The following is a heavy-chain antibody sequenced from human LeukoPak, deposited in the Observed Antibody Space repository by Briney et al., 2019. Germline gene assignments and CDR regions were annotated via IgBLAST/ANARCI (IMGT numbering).Heavy chain of an antibody. CDR1: GYTFTGYY. CDR2: IDPNSGGT. Sequence: ASVKVSCKASGYTFTGYYMHWVRQAPGQGLEWMGWIDPNSGGTNYAQKFQGRVTMTRDTSISTAYMELSRLRSDDTAVYYCARVVTMIVVAPGAFDIWGQGTMVTVST. J-gene: IGHJ3*02. D-gene: IGHD3-22*01. V-gene: IGHV1-2*02. CDR3: ARVVTMIVVAPGAFDI.